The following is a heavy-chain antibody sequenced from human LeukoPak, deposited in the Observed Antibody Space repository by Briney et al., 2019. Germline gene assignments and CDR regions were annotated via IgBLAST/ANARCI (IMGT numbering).Heavy chain of an antibody. CDR1: GGSISSGGYS. CDR3: ARGTRQQLETGNWFDP. J-gene: IGHJ5*02. Sequence: SETLSLTCAVSGGSISSGGYSWSWIRQPPGKGLEWIGYIYHSGSTYYNPSLKSRVTISVDRSKNQFSLKLSSVTAADTAVYYCARGTRQQLETGNWFDPRGQGTLVTVSS. CDR2: IYHSGST. V-gene: IGHV4-30-2*01. D-gene: IGHD6-13*01.